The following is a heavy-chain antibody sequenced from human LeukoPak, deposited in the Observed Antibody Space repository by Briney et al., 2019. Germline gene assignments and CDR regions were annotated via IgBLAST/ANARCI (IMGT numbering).Heavy chain of an antibody. V-gene: IGHV5-51*01. CDR2: IYPGDSAP. Sequence: GESLKISCKGSGYTFTTYWIGWVRQMPGKGLEWMGIIYPGDSAPRYSPSFQGQVTISADKSISTAYLQWSSLKASDSAMYYCVRHGLGSSWFGFDYWGQGTLVTVSS. CDR3: VRHGLGSSWFGFDY. J-gene: IGHJ4*02. CDR1: GYTFTTYW. D-gene: IGHD6-13*01.